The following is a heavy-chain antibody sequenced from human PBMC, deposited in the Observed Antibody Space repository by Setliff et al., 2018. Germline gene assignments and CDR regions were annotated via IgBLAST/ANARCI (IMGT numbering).Heavy chain of an antibody. J-gene: IGHJ4*02. D-gene: IGHD6-13*01. V-gene: IGHV1-18*01. CDR2: ISVYNGKT. CDR1: GYTFTSYG. CDR3: ARADYGSSLHYFDC. Sequence: ASVKVSCKASGYTFTSYGFSWVRQAPGRGLQWMGWISVYNGKTKYAQKFQGRVTMTTDTTTRTAYMELRSLRSDDAAVYYCARADYGSSLHYFDCWGQGTLVTVSS.